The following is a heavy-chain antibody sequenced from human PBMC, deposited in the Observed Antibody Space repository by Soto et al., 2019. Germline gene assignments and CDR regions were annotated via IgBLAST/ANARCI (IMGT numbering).Heavy chain of an antibody. CDR2: INPNSGGT. D-gene: IGHD3-22*01. J-gene: IGHJ4*02. CDR1: GYTFTGYY. Sequence: ASVKFSCKASGYTFTGYYMHLVRQAPGQGLEWMGWINPNSGGTNYAQKFQGRVTMTRDTSISTAYMELSSLRSEDTAVYYCAREYYYDSSGPSPFDYWGQGTLVTVSS. CDR3: AREYYYDSSGPSPFDY. V-gene: IGHV1-2*02.